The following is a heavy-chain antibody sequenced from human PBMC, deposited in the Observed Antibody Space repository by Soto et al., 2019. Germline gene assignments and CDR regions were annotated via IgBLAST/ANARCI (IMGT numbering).Heavy chain of an antibody. Sequence: GASVKVSCKASGGTFSSYAISWVRQAPGQGLEWMGGIIPIFGTANYAQKFQGRVTITADESTSTAYMELSSLRSEDTAVYYCAAEAVTTNYYYYGMDVWGQGTTVTVSS. CDR2: IIPIFGTA. J-gene: IGHJ6*02. V-gene: IGHV1-69*13. D-gene: IGHD4-17*01. CDR1: GGTFSSYA. CDR3: AAEAVTTNYYYYGMDV.